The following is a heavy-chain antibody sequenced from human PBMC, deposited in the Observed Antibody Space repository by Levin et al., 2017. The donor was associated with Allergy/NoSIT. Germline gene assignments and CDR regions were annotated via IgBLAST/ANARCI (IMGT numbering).Heavy chain of an antibody. V-gene: IGHV4-39*01. Sequence: SETLSLICSVSGGSITITSYYWGWIRQPPGKGLEWIGNIYFSGSTYYSPSLKSRVTISVDTSKNQFSLRLTSVTAADTAVYYCGRRGGSGWHGGFDYWGHGTLVTASS. CDR3: GRRGGSGWHGGFDY. J-gene: IGHJ4*01. CDR1: GGSITITSYY. CDR2: IYFSGST. D-gene: IGHD6-19*01.